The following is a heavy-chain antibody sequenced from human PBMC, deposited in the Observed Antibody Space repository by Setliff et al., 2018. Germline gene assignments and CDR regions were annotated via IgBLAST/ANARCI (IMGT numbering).Heavy chain of an antibody. D-gene: IGHD2-21*01. V-gene: IGHV1-2*02. CDR3: ARGGGSYRAGNSRPTYWFDP. Sequence: ASVKVSCKTSGYPFIEHYVNWVRQAPGQGLEWMGWIRPNGGGTHYAQKFQGRVTMTRDTANSTVYMDLSSLTSDDTAIYYCARGGGSYRAGNSRPTYWFDPWGQGTLVTGSS. CDR1: GYPFIEHY. J-gene: IGHJ5*02. CDR2: IRPNGGGT.